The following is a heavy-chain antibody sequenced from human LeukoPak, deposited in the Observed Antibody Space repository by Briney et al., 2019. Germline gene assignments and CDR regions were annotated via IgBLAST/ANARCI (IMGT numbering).Heavy chain of an antibody. CDR2: ISGSGGST. V-gene: IGHV3-23*01. Sequence: PGGTLRLSCAASGFTFSSYGMSWVRQAPGKGLEWVPAISGSGGSTYYADSVKGRFTTSRDNAKNSLYLQMNSLRAEDTAVYYCARCIPRHYMDVWGKGTTVTISS. D-gene: IGHD2-8*01. J-gene: IGHJ6*03. CDR3: ARCIPRHYMDV. CDR1: GFTFSSYG.